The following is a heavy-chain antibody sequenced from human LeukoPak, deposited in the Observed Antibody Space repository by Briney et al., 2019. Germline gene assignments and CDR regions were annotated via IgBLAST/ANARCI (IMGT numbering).Heavy chain of an antibody. Sequence: PGGSLRLSCAASGFTFSTEWMGWVRQAPGKGLEWVATMKEEGGNIYYVDSVRGRFTIFRDNAKNSLFLQMNSLRADDTAVYYCTRDGCSGWCHDYWGQGTLVTVSS. D-gene: IGHD6-19*01. CDR1: GFTFSTEW. CDR2: MKEEGGNI. CDR3: TRDGCSGWCHDY. J-gene: IGHJ4*02. V-gene: IGHV3-7*01.